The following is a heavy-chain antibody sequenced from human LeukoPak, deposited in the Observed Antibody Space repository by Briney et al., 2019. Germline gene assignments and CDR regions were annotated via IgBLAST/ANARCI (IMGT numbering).Heavy chain of an antibody. CDR3: ARDGGDGYNPNWFDP. J-gene: IGHJ5*02. Sequence: GGSLRLSCAASGFTFSSYEMNWVRQAPGKGLEWVSYISSSGSTIYYADSVKGRFTISRDNAKNSLYPQMNSLRAEDTAVYYCARDGGDGYNPNWFDPWGQGTLVTVSS. D-gene: IGHD5-24*01. CDR1: GFTFSSYE. CDR2: ISSSGSTI. V-gene: IGHV3-48*03.